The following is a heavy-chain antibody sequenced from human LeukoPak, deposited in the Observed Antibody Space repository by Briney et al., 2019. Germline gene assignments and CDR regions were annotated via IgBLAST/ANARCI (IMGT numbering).Heavy chain of an antibody. V-gene: IGHV1-2*02. CDR3: AKDGDTAMALNAFDI. Sequence: GASVKVSCTASVYTFTDYYMHWVRQAPGQGLEWMGWINPNSRVTNYAQKFQGRVTMTRDTSISTAYMELSSLRSDDTAVYYCAKDGDTAMALNAFDIWGQGTMVTVSS. J-gene: IGHJ3*02. D-gene: IGHD5-18*01. CDR2: INPNSRVT. CDR1: VYTFTDYY.